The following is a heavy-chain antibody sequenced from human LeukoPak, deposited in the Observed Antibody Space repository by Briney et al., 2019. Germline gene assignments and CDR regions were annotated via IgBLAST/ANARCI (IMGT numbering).Heavy chain of an antibody. V-gene: IGHV1-2*02. CDR2: INPNSGGT. D-gene: IGHD6-19*01. J-gene: IGHJ6*02. CDR3: ARDFTSGWYGSYCYYGMDV. Sequence: GASVKVSCKASGYTFTGYYMHWVRQAPGQGLEWMGWINPNSGGTNYAQKFQGRVTMTRDTSISTAYMELSRLRSDDTAVYYCARDFTSGWYGSYCYYGMDVWGQGTTVTVSS. CDR1: GYTFTGYY.